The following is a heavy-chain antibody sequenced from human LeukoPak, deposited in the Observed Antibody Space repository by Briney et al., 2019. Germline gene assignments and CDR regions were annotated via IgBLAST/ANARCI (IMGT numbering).Heavy chain of an antibody. Sequence: GGSLRLSCAASEFTFSDYYMTWIRQAPGKGLEWVSYIGGSGNIIYYADSVKGRFTISRDNAKNSLYLQMNSLRAEDTAVYYCARGQGYSDYWGQGTLVTVSS. CDR2: IGGSGNII. D-gene: IGHD6-13*01. CDR3: ARGQGYSDY. CDR1: EFTFSDYY. V-gene: IGHV3-11*01. J-gene: IGHJ4*02.